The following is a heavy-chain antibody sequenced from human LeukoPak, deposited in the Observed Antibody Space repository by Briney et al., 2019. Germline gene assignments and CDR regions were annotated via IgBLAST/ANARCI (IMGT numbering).Heavy chain of an antibody. Sequence: GESLKISCKGSGYSFTSYWIGWVRQMPGKGLEWMGIIYPGDSDTRYSPSFQGQVTISADKSISTAYLQWSSLKASDTAMYYCARLSIAAAGTEWFDPWGQGTLVTVSS. CDR3: ARLSIAAAGTEWFDP. CDR2: IYPGDSDT. J-gene: IGHJ5*02. V-gene: IGHV5-51*01. CDR1: GYSFTSYW. D-gene: IGHD6-13*01.